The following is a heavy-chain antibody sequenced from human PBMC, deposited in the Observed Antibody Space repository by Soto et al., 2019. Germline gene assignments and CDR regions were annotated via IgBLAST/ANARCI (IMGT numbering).Heavy chain of an antibody. CDR1: GFTFDDYA. CDR2: ISWNSGSI. J-gene: IGHJ4*02. V-gene: IGHV3-9*01. D-gene: IGHD4-17*01. Sequence: GGSLRLSCAASGFTFDDYAMHWVRQAPGKGLEWVSGISWNSGSIGYADSVKGRFTISRDNAKNSLYLQMNSLRAEDTALYYCAKGKIPTVTTYYFDYWGQGTLVTVSS. CDR3: AKGKIPTVTTYYFDY.